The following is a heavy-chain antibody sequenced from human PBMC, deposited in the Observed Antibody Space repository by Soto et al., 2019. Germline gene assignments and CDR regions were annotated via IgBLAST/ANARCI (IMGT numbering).Heavy chain of an antibody. V-gene: IGHV6-1*01. Sequence: KQSQTLSLTCAISGDSVSSNSAAWNWIRQSPSRGLEWLGRTYYRSKWYNDYAVSVKSRITINPDTSKNQFSLQLNSVTPEDTAVYYCARDLPLTGWNQGEYYFDYWGQGTLVTVSS. CDR3: ARDLPLTGWNQGEYYFDY. D-gene: IGHD1-1*01. J-gene: IGHJ4*02. CDR1: GDSVSSNSAA. CDR2: TYYRSKWYN.